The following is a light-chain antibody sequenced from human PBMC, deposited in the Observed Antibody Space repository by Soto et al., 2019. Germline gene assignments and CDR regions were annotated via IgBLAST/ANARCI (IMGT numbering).Light chain of an antibody. CDR1: QSVSSSY. CDR2: GAS. J-gene: IGKJ4*01. V-gene: IGKV3-20*01. Sequence: EIVLTQSPGTLSLSPGERATLSCRASQSVSSSYLAWYQQKPGQAPRLLIYGASSRATGIPDRFSGSGSGTDFTRTISRLEPEDFAVYYCQQYGSSPSSLTFGGGTKVEIK. CDR3: QQYGSSPSSLT.